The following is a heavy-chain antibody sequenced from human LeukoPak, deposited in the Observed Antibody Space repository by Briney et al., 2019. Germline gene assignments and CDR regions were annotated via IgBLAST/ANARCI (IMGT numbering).Heavy chain of an antibody. CDR2: ISPSGDIT. CDR1: GFTFSAFG. CDR3: AKDDAWLRFGE. Sequence: GGSLRLSCAASGFTFSAFGMTWVRQAPGKGLEWVSGISPSGDITYYADSVKGRFTISRDNSKNTLYLEVISLTAEDTAVYYCAKDDAWLRFGEWSQGTLVTVSS. D-gene: IGHD3-10*01. V-gene: IGHV3-23*01. J-gene: IGHJ4*02.